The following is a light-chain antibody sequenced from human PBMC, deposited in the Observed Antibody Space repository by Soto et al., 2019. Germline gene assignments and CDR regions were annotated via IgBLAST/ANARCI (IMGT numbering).Light chain of an antibody. CDR1: SSDVGGYNY. Sequence: SALTQPASVSGSPGQSITISCTGTSSDVGGYNYVSWYQQPPGKAPKLMIYDVSNRPSGVSNRFSGSKSGNTASLTISGLQAEDEADDYYSSYTSSSTTVVFGAGTKLTVL. CDR2: DVS. V-gene: IGLV2-14*01. CDR3: SSYTSSSTTVV. J-gene: IGLJ2*01.